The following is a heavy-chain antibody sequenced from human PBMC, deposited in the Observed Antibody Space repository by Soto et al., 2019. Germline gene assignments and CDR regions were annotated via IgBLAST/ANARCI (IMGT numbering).Heavy chain of an antibody. J-gene: IGHJ3*02. CDR1: GYTFTTFS. D-gene: IGHD4-17*01. V-gene: IGHV1-18*01. CDR2: ISAYNGNT. CDR3: ARRVASTVKAFDI. Sequence: ASVKVSCKASGYTFTTFSISWVRQAPGQGLEWMGWISAYNGNTNYAQRLQGRVTMTTDTSTTTAYMELRSLRSDDTAVYYCARRVASTVKAFDIWGQGTMVTVSS.